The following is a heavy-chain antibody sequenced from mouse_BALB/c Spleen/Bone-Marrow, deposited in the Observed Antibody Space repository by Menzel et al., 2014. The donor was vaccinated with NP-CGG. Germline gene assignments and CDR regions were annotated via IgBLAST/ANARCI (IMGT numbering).Heavy chain of an antibody. J-gene: IGHJ3*01. Sequence: VKVVESGAELMRPGASVTLSCKASGYTFTDYEMHWLKRTPVHGLEWIGAIDPETGGTAYNQKFKGRATLTTDKSSSTAYMELRSLTSEDSAVYYCTRLDSSGYGAYWGQGTLVTVSA. CDR2: IDPETGGT. CDR3: TRLDSSGYGAY. V-gene: IGHV1-15*01. D-gene: IGHD3-2*01. CDR1: GYTFTDYE.